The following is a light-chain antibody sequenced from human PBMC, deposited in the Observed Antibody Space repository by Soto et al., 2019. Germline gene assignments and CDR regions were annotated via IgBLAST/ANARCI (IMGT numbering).Light chain of an antibody. CDR2: GAS. CDR3: QQYNNGPLT. J-gene: IGKJ4*01. CDR1: QSVSSN. Sequence: EIVMTQPPATLSVSPGERATLSCRASQSVSSNLAWYQQKPGQAPRLLIYGASTRATGIPARFSGSGSGTEFALTISSLQSEDFAVYYCQQYNNGPLTFGGGTKVDIK. V-gene: IGKV3-15*01.